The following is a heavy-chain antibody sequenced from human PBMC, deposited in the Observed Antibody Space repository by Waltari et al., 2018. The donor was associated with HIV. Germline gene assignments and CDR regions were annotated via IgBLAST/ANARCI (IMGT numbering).Heavy chain of an antibody. D-gene: IGHD6-6*01. CDR1: GFTFSSYS. Sequence: EVQLVESGGGLVQPGGSLRLACAACGFTFSSYSMNWVRQAPGKGLEWVSYISSSSSTIYYADSVKGRFTISRDNAKNSLYLQMNSLRAEDTAVYYCARARTAARPFLSWGQGTLVTVSS. V-gene: IGHV3-48*01. CDR2: ISSSSSTI. J-gene: IGHJ4*02. CDR3: ARARTAARPFLS.